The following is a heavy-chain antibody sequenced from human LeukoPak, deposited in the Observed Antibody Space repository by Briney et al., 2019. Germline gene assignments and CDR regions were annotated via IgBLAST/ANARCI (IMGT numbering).Heavy chain of an antibody. D-gene: IGHD5-24*01. V-gene: IGHV3-33*06. CDR3: AKVSRDGLVDAFDI. J-gene: IGHJ3*02. CDR1: GFTFSSYG. CDR2: IWYDGSNK. Sequence: GGSLRLSCAASGFTFSSYGMHWVRQAPGKGPEWVAVIWYDGSNKYYADSVKGRFTISRGNSKNTLYLQMNSLRAEDTAVYYCAKVSRDGLVDAFDIWGQGTMVTVSS.